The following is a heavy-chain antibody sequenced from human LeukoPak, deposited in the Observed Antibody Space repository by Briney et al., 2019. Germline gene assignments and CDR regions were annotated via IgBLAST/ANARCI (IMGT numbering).Heavy chain of an antibody. J-gene: IGHJ4*02. CDR3: SRTDNYDAGDY. Sequence: GGSLRLSCAASGFTFSSYGMQWVRQAPGKGLEWVAVIWYDGSNKYYADSVKGRFTISRDNAKNSLDLQMNSLRAEDTAVYYCSRTDNYDAGDYWGQGALVTVSS. CDR1: GFTFSSYG. V-gene: IGHV3-33*03. CDR2: IWYDGSNK. D-gene: IGHD4/OR15-4a*01.